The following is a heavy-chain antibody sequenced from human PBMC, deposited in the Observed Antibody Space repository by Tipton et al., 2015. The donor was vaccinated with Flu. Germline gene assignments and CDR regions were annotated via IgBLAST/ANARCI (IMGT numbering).Heavy chain of an antibody. D-gene: IGHD4-17*01. CDR3: ARDRDGDSYFDY. J-gene: IGHJ4*02. Sequence: QSGPEVKKPGASVRVSCKASGYTFTDYYMHWVRQAPGQGLEWMGWFNPKSGGTSYTQKFQGRVTMTRDTSISTAYMELTRLRYDDTAVYYCARDRDGDSYFDYWGQGTLVTV. CDR2: FNPKSGGT. CDR1: GYTFTDYY. V-gene: IGHV1-2*02.